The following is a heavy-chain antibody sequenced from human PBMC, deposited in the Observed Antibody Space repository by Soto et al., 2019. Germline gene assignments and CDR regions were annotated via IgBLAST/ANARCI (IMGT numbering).Heavy chain of an antibody. J-gene: IGHJ4*02. CDR1: GYTFTSYD. CDR3: ARPSIWTGYYP. CDR2: MNPNSGNT. Sequence: ASVKVSCKASGYTFTSYDINWVRQATGQGLEWMGWMNPNSGNTGYAQKFQGRVTMTRKTSISTAYMELSSLRSEDTVVYYCARPSIWTGYYPWGQGTLVTVSS. V-gene: IGHV1-8*01. D-gene: IGHD3-9*01.